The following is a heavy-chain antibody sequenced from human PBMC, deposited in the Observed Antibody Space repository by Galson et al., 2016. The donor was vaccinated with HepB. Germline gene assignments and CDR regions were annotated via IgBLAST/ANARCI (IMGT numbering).Heavy chain of an antibody. CDR3: ARGIIGRDGLDV. CDR1: WDSVSSNRDA. J-gene: IGHJ6*02. V-gene: IGHV6-1*01. CDR2: TYYRSKWYN. Sequence: CAISWDSVSSNRDAWNWIRQSPSRGLEWLGRTYYRSKWYNDYAVSVESRITINPDTSKNQISLQLSSVTPEDTAVHYCARGIIGRDGLDVWGQGTTGTVSS. D-gene: IGHD3-10*01.